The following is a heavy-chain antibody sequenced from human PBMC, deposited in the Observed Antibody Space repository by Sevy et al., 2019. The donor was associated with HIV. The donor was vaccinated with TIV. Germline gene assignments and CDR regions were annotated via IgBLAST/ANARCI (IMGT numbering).Heavy chain of an antibody. J-gene: IGHJ4*02. CDR2: IWYDGSNK. D-gene: IGHD2-2*01. V-gene: IGHV3-30*02. CDR1: GFTFSSYG. Sequence: GESLKISCAASGFTFSSYGMHWVHQAPGKGLEWVAFIWYDGSNKYYADSVKGRFTISRDNSKNTLYLQMNSLRAEDTAVYYCAKEGGYQLPSDYWGQGTLVTVSS. CDR3: AKEGGYQLPSDY.